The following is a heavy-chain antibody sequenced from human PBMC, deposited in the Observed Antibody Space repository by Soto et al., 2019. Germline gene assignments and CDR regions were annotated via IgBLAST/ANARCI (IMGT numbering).Heavy chain of an antibody. CDR1: GFTFSSYG. Sequence: PGGSLRLSCAASGFTFSSYGMHWVRQAPGKGLEWVAVISYDGSNKYYADSVKGRFTISRDNTLYLQMNSLRAEDTAVYYCAKGREFDILTGYPLNYYYVMDVWGQGTTVTVSS. CDR3: AKGREFDILTGYPLNYYYVMDV. V-gene: IGHV3-30*18. D-gene: IGHD3-9*01. J-gene: IGHJ6*02. CDR2: ISYDGSNK.